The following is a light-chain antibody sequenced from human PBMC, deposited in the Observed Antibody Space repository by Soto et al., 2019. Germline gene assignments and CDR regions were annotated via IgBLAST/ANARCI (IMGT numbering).Light chain of an antibody. CDR3: HQYGSSPPVT. Sequence: EIVMTQSPGTLSLSPGERATLSCRAIQSISSSHLAWYQQKPGQAPRLLIYGASSRATGIPDRFSGSGSGTDLTLTISRLEPEDFAMYYCHQYGSSPPVTFGQGTRLEV. V-gene: IGKV3-20*01. J-gene: IGKJ5*01. CDR1: QSISSSH. CDR2: GAS.